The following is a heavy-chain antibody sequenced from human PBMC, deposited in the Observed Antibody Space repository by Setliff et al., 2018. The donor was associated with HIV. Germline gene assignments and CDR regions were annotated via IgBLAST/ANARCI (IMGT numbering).Heavy chain of an antibody. Sequence: GGSLRLSCAASGFTFSSYSMNWVRQAPGKGLEWVSYISGSSSTIDYAGSLKGRFTISRDNAKNSLYLQMNSLRAEDTAVYYCVRDLHFAFDSSGSNYYYYYMDVWGKGTTVTVSS. V-gene: IGHV3-48*01. CDR1: GFTFSSYS. CDR3: VRDLHFAFDSSGSNYYYYYMDV. CDR2: ISGSSSTI. D-gene: IGHD3-22*01. J-gene: IGHJ6*03.